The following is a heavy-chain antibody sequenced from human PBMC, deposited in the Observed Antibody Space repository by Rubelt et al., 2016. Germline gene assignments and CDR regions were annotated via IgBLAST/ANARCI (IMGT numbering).Heavy chain of an antibody. D-gene: IGHD6-19*01. V-gene: IGHV2-5*02. CDR3: AHKPPIAVAGTPSFDY. J-gene: IGHJ4*02. CDR2: IYWDDDK. Sequence: QITLNESGPTLVKPTQTLTLTCTFSGFSLSTSGVGVGWIRQPPGKALEWLGLIYWDDDKRFNSSLKSRLTITKDTSKNQVILTMTNMDPVDTATYYCAHKPPIAVAGTPSFDYWGQGAPVTVSS. CDR1: GFSLSTSGVG.